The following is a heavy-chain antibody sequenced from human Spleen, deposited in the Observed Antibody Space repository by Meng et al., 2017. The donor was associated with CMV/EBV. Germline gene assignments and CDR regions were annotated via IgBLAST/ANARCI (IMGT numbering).Heavy chain of an antibody. D-gene: IGHD6-13*01. CDR2: IYPGDSDV. CDR3: ARLHGCSSSCGYGMDV. J-gene: IGHJ6*02. V-gene: IGHV5-51*01. CDR1: GYSFTAYW. Sequence: GESLKISCEGSGYSFTAYWIVWVRQMPGKGLEWLGIIYPGDSDVRYSPSFHGQVTISADKSISTAYLQWSSLKASDTAMYYCARLHGCSSSCGYGMDVWGQGTTVTVSS.